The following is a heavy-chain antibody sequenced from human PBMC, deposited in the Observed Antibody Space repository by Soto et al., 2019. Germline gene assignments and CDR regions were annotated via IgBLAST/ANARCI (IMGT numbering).Heavy chain of an antibody. CDR1: SYTFTYNA. V-gene: IGHV1-18*01. CDR2: IGANSGST. D-gene: IGHD6-6*01. Sequence: QVPLVQSGAEVKKPGASVKVSCKASSYTFTYNAINWVRQAPGQGLEWMGWIGANSGSTNYAQNFQGRVTLTTDTSSNTAYMELRSLRSDDAAIYYCATSSPGEVGQYVDAFDLWGQGTLVTVSS. J-gene: IGHJ3*01. CDR3: ATSSPGEVGQYVDAFDL.